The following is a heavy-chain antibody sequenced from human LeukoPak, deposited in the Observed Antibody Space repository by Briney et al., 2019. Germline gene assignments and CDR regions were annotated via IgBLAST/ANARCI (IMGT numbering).Heavy chain of an antibody. CDR1: GFTFSSYS. D-gene: IGHD3-10*01. CDR2: ISSSSSYI. Sequence: GGSLRLSCAASGFTFSSYSMNWVRQAPGKGLEWVSSISSSSSYIYYADSVKGRFTISRDNAKNSLYLQMISLRAEDTAVYYCARDNNYYGSGSYYNVGVYWGQGTLVTVSS. J-gene: IGHJ4*02. CDR3: ARDNNYYGSGSYYNVGVY. V-gene: IGHV3-21*01.